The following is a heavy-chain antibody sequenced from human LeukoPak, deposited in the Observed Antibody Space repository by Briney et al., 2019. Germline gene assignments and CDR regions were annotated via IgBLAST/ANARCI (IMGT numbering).Heavy chain of an antibody. Sequence: PRGSLRLSCAASGFTFSSYAMSWVRQAPGKGLEWVSAISGSGGSTYYADSVKGRFTISRDNSKNTLYLQMNSLRAEDTAVYYCATDGRDYYDSSGYWDYWGQGTLVTVSS. CDR2: ISGSGGST. V-gene: IGHV3-23*01. D-gene: IGHD3-22*01. J-gene: IGHJ4*02. CDR3: ATDGRDYYDSSGYWDY. CDR1: GFTFSSYA.